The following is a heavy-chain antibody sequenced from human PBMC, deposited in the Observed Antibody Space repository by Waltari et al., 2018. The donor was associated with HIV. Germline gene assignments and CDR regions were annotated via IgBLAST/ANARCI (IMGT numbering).Heavy chain of an antibody. CDR1: YGTIGNNY. CDR2: IYTDDTV. CDR3: AIGVRYLGP. J-gene: IGHJ5*02. V-gene: IGHV3-53*02. D-gene: IGHD2-8*01. Sequence: VTTGGKLIQPGGSLRLSCVGSYGTIGNNYLFWVRQSPEKGLEWVSVIYTDDTVHYSDSVRGRFVISRVRSKNTISLLLNNLLFEDTAVYYCAIGVRYLGPWGQGTLVTVS.